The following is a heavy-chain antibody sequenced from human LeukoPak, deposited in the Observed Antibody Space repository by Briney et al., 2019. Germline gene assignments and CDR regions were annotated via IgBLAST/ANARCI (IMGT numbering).Heavy chain of an antibody. Sequence: ASVKVSCKASGYTFTSYDINWVRQATGQGLEWMGWMNPNSGNTGYAQKFQGRVTMTRNTSISTAYMELNSLRAEDTAVYYCARGDSSGYSNYYYYYGMDVWGQGTTVTVSS. CDR1: GYTFTSYD. J-gene: IGHJ6*02. CDR3: ARGDSSGYSNYYYYYGMDV. V-gene: IGHV1-8*01. CDR2: MNPNSGNT. D-gene: IGHD3-22*01.